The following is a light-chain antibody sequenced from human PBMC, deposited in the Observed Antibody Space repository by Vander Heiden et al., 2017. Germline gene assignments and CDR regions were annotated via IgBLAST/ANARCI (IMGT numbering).Light chain of an antibody. CDR1: QSIRSTY. CDR2: GAS. Sequence: IVLTQSPGTLSFSPGERATLSCRASQSIRSTYLAWYQQKPGQAPRLLIYGASNRATGIPDRFSGSGSGTDFTLTISRLEPEDFAVYYCQQYGSSPYTFGQGTNLEIE. V-gene: IGKV3-20*01. J-gene: IGKJ2*01. CDR3: QQYGSSPYT.